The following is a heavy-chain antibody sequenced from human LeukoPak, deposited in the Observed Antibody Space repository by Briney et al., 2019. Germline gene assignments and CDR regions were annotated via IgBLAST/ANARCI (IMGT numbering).Heavy chain of an antibody. Sequence: GRSLRLSCAASGFTFSSYAMHWVRQAPGKGLEWVAVISYDGSNKYYADSVKGRFTISRDNSKNTLYLQMNSLRAEDTAVHYCARAATTVTHPDYWGQGTLVTVSS. CDR1: GFTFSSYA. J-gene: IGHJ4*02. CDR2: ISYDGSNK. CDR3: ARAATTVTHPDY. V-gene: IGHV3-30*04. D-gene: IGHD4-17*01.